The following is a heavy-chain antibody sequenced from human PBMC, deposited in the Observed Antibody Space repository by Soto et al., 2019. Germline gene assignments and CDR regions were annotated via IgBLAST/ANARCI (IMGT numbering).Heavy chain of an antibody. Sequence: GASVKVSCKASGFTFTSSAVQWMRQARGQRLEWIGWIVVGSGNTNYAQKFQERVTITRDMSTSTAYMELSSLRAEDTAVYYCARAQLYYYGSGSYLPTHEHLYYYYYMDVWGKGTTVTV. V-gene: IGHV1-58*01. CDR3: ARAQLYYYGSGSYLPTHEHLYYYYYMDV. D-gene: IGHD3-10*01. CDR2: IVVGSGNT. CDR1: GFTFTSSA. J-gene: IGHJ6*03.